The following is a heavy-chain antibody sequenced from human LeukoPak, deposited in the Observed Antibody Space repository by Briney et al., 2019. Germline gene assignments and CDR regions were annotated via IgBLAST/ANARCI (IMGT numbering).Heavy chain of an antibody. CDR3: ARVGDYVWGMYYLDN. J-gene: IGHJ4*02. V-gene: IGHV1-2*02. CDR2: INPNSGGT. Sequence: DSVKVSCKASGYSFTGYYIHWVRQAPGQGLEWMGWINPNSGGTNFAQNFQGRVTMTRDTSISTAYMEVSRLRSDDTAVYYCARVGDYVWGMYYLDNWGQGTLVTVSS. D-gene: IGHD3-16*01. CDR1: GYSFTGYY.